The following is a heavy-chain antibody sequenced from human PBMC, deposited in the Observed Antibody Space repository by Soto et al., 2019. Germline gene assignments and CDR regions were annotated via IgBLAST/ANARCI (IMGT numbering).Heavy chain of an antibody. CDR2: IYYSGST. Sequence: SETLSLTCTVSGGSISSSSYYWCWILHPPGKGLEWIGSIYYSGSTYYNPSLKSRVTISVDTSKNQFSLKLSSVTAADTAVYYCARDLIEDYYDSSGLFDYWGQGTLVTVSS. V-gene: IGHV4-39*07. CDR1: GGSISSSSYY. D-gene: IGHD3-22*01. J-gene: IGHJ4*02. CDR3: ARDLIEDYYDSSGLFDY.